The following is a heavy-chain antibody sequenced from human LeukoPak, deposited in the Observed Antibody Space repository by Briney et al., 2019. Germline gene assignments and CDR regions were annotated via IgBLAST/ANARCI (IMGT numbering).Heavy chain of an antibody. Sequence: GGSLRFSCAGSGFIFSDFYMSWIRQAPGKGLEWVSLIYSSSDYIYYADSVKGRFTISRDNAKNSPYLQMNSLRAEDTAVYYCARSQWNPGKTTQTTWGQGTLVTVSS. CDR3: ARSQWNPGKTTQTT. CDR1: GFIFSDFY. CDR2: IYSSSDYI. V-gene: IGHV3-11*01. D-gene: IGHD1-1*01. J-gene: IGHJ5*02.